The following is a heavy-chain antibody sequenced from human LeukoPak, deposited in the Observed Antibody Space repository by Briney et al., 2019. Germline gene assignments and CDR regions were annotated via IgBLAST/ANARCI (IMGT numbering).Heavy chain of an antibody. Sequence: PSETLSLTSTVSGGSVSSSSHYWNWIRKPPGKGVEWIGSTYYSGSTNYNPSLQSRVTISVGTSKNQFSLRLSSVTAADTAMYYCARRDCSGGSCYFQPWGQGTLVTVSS. D-gene: IGHD2-15*01. CDR3: ARRDCSGGSCYFQP. V-gene: IGHV4-39*01. CDR2: TYYSGST. J-gene: IGHJ1*01. CDR1: GGSVSSSSHY.